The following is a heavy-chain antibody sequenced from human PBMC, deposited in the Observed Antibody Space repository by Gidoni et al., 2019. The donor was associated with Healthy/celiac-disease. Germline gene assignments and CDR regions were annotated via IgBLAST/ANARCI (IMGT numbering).Heavy chain of an antibody. CDR3: AREYDFWSGYYPY. D-gene: IGHD3-3*01. Sequence: EVQMVESGGGLVKPGGSLRLSCAASGSAISSYVMNWVRLAPGKGLVWVSSISSISSYIYYADSVQGRFTISRDNANNSLYLQLNSLRAEDTAVYYCAREYDFWSGYYPYWGQGTLFTVSS. V-gene: IGHV3-21*01. CDR1: GSAISSYV. J-gene: IGHJ4*02. CDR2: ISSISSYI.